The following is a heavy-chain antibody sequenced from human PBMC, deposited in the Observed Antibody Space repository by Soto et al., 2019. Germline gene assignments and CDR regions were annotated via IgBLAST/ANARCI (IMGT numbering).Heavy chain of an antibody. V-gene: IGHV3-30-3*01. J-gene: IGHJ4*02. D-gene: IGHD5-18*01. CDR2: ISYDGSNK. CDR3: ARGLSGDTAMAEIDY. Sequence: GGSLRLSCAASRFTFSSYAMHWVRQAPGKGLEWVAVISYDGSNKYYADSVKGRFTISRDNSKNTLYLQMNSLRAEDTAVYYCARGLSGDTAMAEIDYWGQGTLVTVSS. CDR1: RFTFSSYA.